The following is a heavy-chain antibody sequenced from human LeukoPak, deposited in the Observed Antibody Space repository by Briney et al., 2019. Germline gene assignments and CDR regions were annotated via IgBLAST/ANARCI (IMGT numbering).Heavy chain of an antibody. Sequence: GGSLRLSCAASGFTFSSDGLHWVRQAPGKGLVWVSRINSDGSSTSYADSVKGRFTISRDNAKNTLYLQMNSLRAEDTAVYYCARAQYSSGWYEDAAFDIWGQGTMVTVSS. J-gene: IGHJ3*02. V-gene: IGHV3-74*01. CDR1: GFTFSSDG. CDR2: INSDGSST. D-gene: IGHD6-19*01. CDR3: ARAQYSSGWYEDAAFDI.